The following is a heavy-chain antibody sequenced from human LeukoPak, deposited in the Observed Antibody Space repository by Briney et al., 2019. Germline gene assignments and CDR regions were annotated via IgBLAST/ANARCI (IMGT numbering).Heavy chain of an antibody. Sequence: SETLSLTCAVYGGSFSGYYWSWIRQPPGKGLEWIGEINHSGSTNYNPSLKSRVTISVDTSKNQFSLKLSSVTAADTAVYYCTRLNYDFWSGYIFDYWGQGTLVTVSS. D-gene: IGHD3-3*01. CDR1: GGSFSGYY. CDR3: TRLNYDFWSGYIFDY. J-gene: IGHJ4*02. V-gene: IGHV4-34*01. CDR2: INHSGST.